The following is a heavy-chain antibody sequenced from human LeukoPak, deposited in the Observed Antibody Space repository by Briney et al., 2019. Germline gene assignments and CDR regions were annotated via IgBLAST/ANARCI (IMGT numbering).Heavy chain of an antibody. CDR2: ISGSGDST. CDR3: AKDRTIFGVVITFDY. Sequence: GGSLRLSCAASGFTFSNYVMSWVRQAPGKGLEWVSGISGSGDSTYYADSVKGRFTISRDNSKNTLYLQMNSLRAEDTAVYYCAKDRTIFGVVITFDYWGQGTLVTVSS. J-gene: IGHJ4*02. D-gene: IGHD3-3*01. CDR1: GFTFSNYV. V-gene: IGHV3-23*01.